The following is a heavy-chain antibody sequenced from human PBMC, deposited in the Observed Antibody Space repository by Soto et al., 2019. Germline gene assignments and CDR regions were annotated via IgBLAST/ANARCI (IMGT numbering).Heavy chain of an antibody. J-gene: IGHJ6*02. D-gene: IGHD6-6*01. Sequence: SETLSLTCTVSGVSVSTNTQYWGWIRQSPGKGLEWIGSIYYGGRTYYNPSLKSRVTISVDTSKNQFSLKLSSVTAADTAVYYCARISAGFKVEAARPTYYYYGMDVWGQGTTVTVSS. V-gene: IGHV4-39*07. CDR1: GVSVSTNTQY. CDR2: IYYGGRT. CDR3: ARISAGFKVEAARPTYYYYGMDV.